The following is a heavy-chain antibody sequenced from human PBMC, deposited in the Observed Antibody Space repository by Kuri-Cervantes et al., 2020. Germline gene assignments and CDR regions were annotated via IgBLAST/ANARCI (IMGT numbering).Heavy chain of an antibody. V-gene: IGHV3-7*01. CDR3: ARYSSSWYYYYYYMDV. CDR2: IKQDGSEK. J-gene: IGHJ6*03. D-gene: IGHD6-13*01. CDR1: GFTFSSYW. Sequence: GESLKISCAASGFTFSSYWMRWVRQAPGKGLEWVANIKQDGSEKYYVDSVKGRFTISRDNAKNPLYLQMNSLRAEDTAVYYCARYSSSWYYYYYYMDVWGKGTTVTVSS.